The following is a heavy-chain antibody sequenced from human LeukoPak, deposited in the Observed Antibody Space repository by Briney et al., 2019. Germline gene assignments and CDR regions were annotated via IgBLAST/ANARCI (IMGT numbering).Heavy chain of an antibody. CDR3: ARGSSGYYPIDY. D-gene: IGHD3-22*01. Sequence: ASVKVSCKASGGTFISYAIRWVRQAPGQGLEWMGGIIPIFGTANYAQKFQGRVTITADESTSTAYMELSSLRSEDTAVYYCARGSSGYYPIDYWGQGTLVTVSS. J-gene: IGHJ4*02. V-gene: IGHV1-69*01. CDR1: GGTFISYA. CDR2: IIPIFGTA.